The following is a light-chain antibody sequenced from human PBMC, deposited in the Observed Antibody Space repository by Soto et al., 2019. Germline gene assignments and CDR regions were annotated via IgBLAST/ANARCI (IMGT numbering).Light chain of an antibody. Sequence: IQMTQSPSSLSASVGDRFTITCRSSQGIRNELSWFQQRPGNAPTLLISAASRLQSGVPSRFSGSGSGTEFTLTISSLQPEDFATYYCQQLNSYLGTFGPGTKVDIK. CDR2: AAS. J-gene: IGKJ3*01. V-gene: IGKV1-17*01. CDR3: QQLNSYLGT. CDR1: QGIRNE.